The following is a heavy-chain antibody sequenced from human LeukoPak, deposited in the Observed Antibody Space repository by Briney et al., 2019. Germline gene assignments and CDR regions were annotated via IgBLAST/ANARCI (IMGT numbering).Heavy chain of an antibody. CDR2: ISSSGGII. V-gene: IGHV3-48*04. J-gene: IGHJ4*02. Sequence: PGGSLRLSCAASGFTFSTYTMNWVRQAPGKGLEWVSYISSSGGIIYYADSVKGRFTISRDNAKNSLYLQMNSLRAEDTAVYYCARDLNTIFGVVIERFDYWGQGTLVTVSS. CDR1: GFTFSTYT. D-gene: IGHD3-3*01. CDR3: ARDLNTIFGVVIERFDY.